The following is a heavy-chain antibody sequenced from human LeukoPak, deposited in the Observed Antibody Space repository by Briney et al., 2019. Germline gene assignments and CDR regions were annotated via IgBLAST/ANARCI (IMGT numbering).Heavy chain of an antibody. CDR2: INPNSGDT. D-gene: IGHD1-26*01. V-gene: IGHV1-18*01. Sequence: ASVKVSCKASGYTFTSYGISWVRQAPGQGLEWMGWINPNSGDTNYAQNLTGRVTMTTDTSTSTAYMELSSLRSDDTAVYYCARDMKRSRARWENLGFDPWGQGTLVTVSS. CDR3: ARDMKRSRARWENLGFDP. J-gene: IGHJ5*02. CDR1: GYTFTSYG.